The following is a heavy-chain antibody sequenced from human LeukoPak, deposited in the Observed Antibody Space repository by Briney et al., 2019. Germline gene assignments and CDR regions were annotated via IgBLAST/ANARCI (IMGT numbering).Heavy chain of an antibody. CDR2: IYYSGST. J-gene: IGHJ6*03. D-gene: IGHD3-22*01. Sequence: PSETLSLTCKVSGGSINNYYWSWIRQPPGKGLEWIGYIYYSGSTNYNPSLKSRVTISVDTSKNQLSLKLNSVTAADTAVYYCARERDNDSTGYYYGYCHMDVWGKGTTVTVSS. CDR1: GGSINNYY. V-gene: IGHV4-59*01. CDR3: ARERDNDSTGYYYGYCHMDV.